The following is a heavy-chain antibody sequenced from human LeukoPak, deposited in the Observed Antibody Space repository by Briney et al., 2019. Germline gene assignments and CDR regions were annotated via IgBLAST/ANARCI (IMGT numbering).Heavy chain of an antibody. CDR3: ARVGAARYYYYYMDV. D-gene: IGHD2-15*01. CDR1: GFTFSSYA. Sequence: GGSLRLSCAASGFTFSSYAMSWVRQAPGKGLEWVSAISGSGGSTYYADSVKGRFTISRDNAKNSLYLQINSLRAGDTAVYYCARVGAARYYYYYMDVWGKGTTVTVSS. CDR2: ISGSGGST. V-gene: IGHV3-23*01. J-gene: IGHJ6*03.